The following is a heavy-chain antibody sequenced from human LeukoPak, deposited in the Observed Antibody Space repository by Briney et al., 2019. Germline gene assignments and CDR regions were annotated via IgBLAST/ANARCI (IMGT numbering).Heavy chain of an antibody. CDR3: ASYYDYWSGYYSGYFDY. Sequence: SETLSLTCTVSGGSINNIYYYWGWIRQPPGKELEWIGTIYYSGSTYYNSSLKSRVTISVDTSKNQFSLKLSSVTAADTAVYYCASYYDYWSGYYSGYFDYWGQGTLVTVSS. CDR2: IYYSGST. D-gene: IGHD3-3*01. V-gene: IGHV4-39*07. CDR1: GGSINNIYYY. J-gene: IGHJ4*02.